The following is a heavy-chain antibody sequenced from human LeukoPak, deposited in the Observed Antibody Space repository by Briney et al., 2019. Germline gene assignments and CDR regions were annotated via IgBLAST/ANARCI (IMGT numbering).Heavy chain of an antibody. Sequence: SETLSLTCAVYGGSFSGYYWSWIRQPPGKGLEWIGEINHSGSTNYNPSLKSRVTISVGTSKNQFSLKLSSVTAADTAVYYCARGYVITFEGVIVRHPLDYWGQGTLVTVSS. CDR1: GGSFSGYY. CDR2: INHSGST. V-gene: IGHV4-34*01. CDR3: ARGYVITFEGVIVRHPLDY. J-gene: IGHJ4*02. D-gene: IGHD3-16*02.